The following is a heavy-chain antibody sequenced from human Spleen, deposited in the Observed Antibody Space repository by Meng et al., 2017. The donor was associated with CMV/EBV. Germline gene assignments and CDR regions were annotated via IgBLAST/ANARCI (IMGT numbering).Heavy chain of an antibody. CDR3: ARTYTGYDF. J-gene: IGHJ4*02. D-gene: IGHD3-9*01. Sequence: VSCKTSGYTVTVCYIHWVRQAPGQGLEWMGRINPNSGGTNYAQKFQDRVTMTRDTSISTAYMELSRLRSDDTAVYYCARTYTGYDFWGQGTLVTVSS. CDR1: GYTVTVCY. V-gene: IGHV1-2*06. CDR2: INPNSGGT.